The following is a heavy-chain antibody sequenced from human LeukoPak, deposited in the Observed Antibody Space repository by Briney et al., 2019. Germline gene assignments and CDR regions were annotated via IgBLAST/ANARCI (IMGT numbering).Heavy chain of an antibody. CDR3: ARSKVVPAPGAFDI. V-gene: IGHV4-59*12. CDR1: GGSISSYY. J-gene: IGHJ3*02. CDR2: IYYSGST. Sequence: PSETLSLTCTVSGGSISSYYWSWIRQPPGKGLEWIGYIYYSGSTNYNPSLKSRVTISVDTSKNQFSLKLSSVTAADTAVYYCARSKVVPAPGAFDIWGQGTMVTVSS. D-gene: IGHD2-2*01.